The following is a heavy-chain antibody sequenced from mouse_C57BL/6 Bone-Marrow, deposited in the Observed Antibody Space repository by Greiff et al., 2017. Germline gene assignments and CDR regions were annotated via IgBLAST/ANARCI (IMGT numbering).Heavy chain of an antibody. D-gene: IGHD3-3*01. V-gene: IGHV1-81*01. Sequence: QVHVKQSGAELARPGASVKLSCKASGYTFTSYGISWVKQRTGQGLEWIGEIYPRSGNTYYNEKFKGKATLTADKSSSTAYMALRSLTSEDSAVYFCARSELFFFDYWGQGTTLTVSS. CDR2: IYPRSGNT. CDR3: ARSELFFFDY. J-gene: IGHJ2*01. CDR1: GYTFTSYG.